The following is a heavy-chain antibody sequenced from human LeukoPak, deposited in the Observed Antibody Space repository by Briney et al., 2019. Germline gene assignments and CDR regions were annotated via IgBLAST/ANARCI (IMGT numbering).Heavy chain of an antibody. Sequence: PGGSLRLSCAASGFTFSDYYMSWIRQAPGKGLEWVSYISSSGSTIYYADSVKGRFTISRDNAKNSLYLQMNSLRAEDTAVYYCATQRDYVWGSYRSPGYWGQGTLVTVSS. CDR1: GFTFSDYY. J-gene: IGHJ4*02. CDR3: ATQRDYVWGSYRSPGY. D-gene: IGHD3-16*02. CDR2: ISSSGSTI. V-gene: IGHV3-11*01.